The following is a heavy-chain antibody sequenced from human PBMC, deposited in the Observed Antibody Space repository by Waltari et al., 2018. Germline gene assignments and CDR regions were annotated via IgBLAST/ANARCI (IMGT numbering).Heavy chain of an antibody. CDR1: GGSFSGYY. Sequence: QVQLQQWGAGLLKPSETLSLTCAVYGGSFSGYYWSWIRQPPGKGLEWIGEINHSGNTNYNPSLKSRVTISRDTSKNQFSLKLSSVTAADTAVYYCAREYCSGGRCEKYFDLWGRGTLVTVSS. J-gene: IGHJ2*01. CDR3: AREYCSGGRCEKYFDL. CDR2: INHSGNT. V-gene: IGHV4-34*02. D-gene: IGHD2-15*01.